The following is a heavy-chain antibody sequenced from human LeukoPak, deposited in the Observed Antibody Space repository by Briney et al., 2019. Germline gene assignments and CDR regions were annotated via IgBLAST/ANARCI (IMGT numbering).Heavy chain of an antibody. Sequence: PSQTLSLTCTVSGGSISSGSYYWSWIRQPAGKGLEWIGRIYTSGSTNYNPSLKSRVTISVDTSKNQFSLKLSSVTAADTAVYYCAREGSAYYDPIDNWGQGTLVTVSS. CDR2: IYTSGST. V-gene: IGHV4-61*02. J-gene: IGHJ4*02. CDR3: AREGSAYYDPIDN. D-gene: IGHD3-22*01. CDR1: GGSISSGSYY.